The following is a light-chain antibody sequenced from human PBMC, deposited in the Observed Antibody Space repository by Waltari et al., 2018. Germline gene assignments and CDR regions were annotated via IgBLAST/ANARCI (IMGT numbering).Light chain of an antibody. CDR3: QSYDSSLSGVL. Sequence: QSVLTQPPSVSGAPGQRVTISCTGSSSNIGEGSGVPWYQQLPGTAPKLLIYGNNNRPSGVPDRFSGSKSGTSASLAITGLQAEDEADYYCQSYDSSLSGVLFGGGTKLTVL. V-gene: IGLV1-40*01. J-gene: IGLJ2*01. CDR2: GNN. CDR1: SSNIGEGSG.